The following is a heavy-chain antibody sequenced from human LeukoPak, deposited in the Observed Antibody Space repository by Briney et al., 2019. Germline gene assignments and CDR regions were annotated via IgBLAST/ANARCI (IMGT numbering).Heavy chain of an antibody. CDR2: IFYTGST. CDR3: ATLPGGDDAFDI. CDR1: GGSISSYY. V-gene: IGHV4-59*01. Sequence: SETLSLTCTVSGGSISSYYWSWIRQPPRKGLEWIGYIFYTGSTNYNPSLKSRVTISVLTSKNRFSLKLSSVTAADTAVYYCATLPGGDDAFDIWGQGTMVTVSS. J-gene: IGHJ3*02. D-gene: IGHD4-23*01.